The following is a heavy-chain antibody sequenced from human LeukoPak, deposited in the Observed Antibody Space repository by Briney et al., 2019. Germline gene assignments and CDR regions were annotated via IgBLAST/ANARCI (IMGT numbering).Heavy chain of an antibody. CDR1: GFNFNDAW. CDR3: TSHYGSGGF. D-gene: IGHD3-10*01. J-gene: IGHJ4*02. Sequence: PGGSLRLSCAASGFNFNDAWMNWVRQAPGKGLQWVGRIKSNADGATTDYIAPVKGRFFISRDDSKNMLCLQMNSLQIEDTAMYHCTSHYGSGGFWGQGTLVTVSS. CDR2: IKSNADGATT. V-gene: IGHV3-15*07.